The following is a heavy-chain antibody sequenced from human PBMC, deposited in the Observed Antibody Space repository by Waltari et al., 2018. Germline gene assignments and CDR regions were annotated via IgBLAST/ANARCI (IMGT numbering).Heavy chain of an antibody. CDR3: ARADCSGGSCLGFDS. D-gene: IGHD2-15*01. V-gene: IGHV4-30-2*01. J-gene: IGHJ4*02. Sequence: QLPLQESGSRLLKPSQTLSPTSPVSGSSISHAYSSRSWFRQPPGKGLQWIGFLYHSGSRYYNPSLKSRVSMSADRSKSQFSLKLDSVTAADTAVYYCARADCSGGSCLGFDSWGQGTLVTVSS. CDR1: GSSISHAYSS. CDR2: LYHSGSR.